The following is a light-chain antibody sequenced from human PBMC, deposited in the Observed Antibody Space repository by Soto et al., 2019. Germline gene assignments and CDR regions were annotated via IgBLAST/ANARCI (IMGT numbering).Light chain of an antibody. J-gene: IGKJ2*01. CDR2: DAS. CDR3: QQYSSYSYT. CDR1: QSIVKW. V-gene: IGKV1-5*01. Sequence: DIQMTQPPSTLSASVGDRVTITCRASQSIVKWLAWYQQKPGKAPTLLIYDASSLEGGVPSRFSGGGSGTDFTLTISNLQPEDFATYFCQQYSSYSYTFGQGTKLEIK.